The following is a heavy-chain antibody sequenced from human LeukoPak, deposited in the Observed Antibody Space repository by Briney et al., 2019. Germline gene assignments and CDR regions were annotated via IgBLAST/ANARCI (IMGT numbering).Heavy chain of an antibody. D-gene: IGHD3-9*01. CDR2: IYSGGAT. CDR3: AILHYDVLTLLFDN. Sequence: GGSLRLSCAASGITVSTNYMSWVRQAPGQGLEWVSIIYSGGATFYADSVKGRFTISRENSKNTLWLQMSSLRAEDTAVYYCAILHYDVLTLLFDNWGQRTLSTVS. J-gene: IGHJ4*02. CDR1: GITVSTNY. V-gene: IGHV3-66*04.